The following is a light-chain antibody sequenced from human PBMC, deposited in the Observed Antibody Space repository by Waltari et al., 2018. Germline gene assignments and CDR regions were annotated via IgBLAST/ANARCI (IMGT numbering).Light chain of an antibody. CDR3: QQVSKWPPWT. J-gene: IGKJ1*01. CDR1: QSVSRK. CDR2: DTS. V-gene: IGKV3-15*01. Sequence: EIMMMQSPATLSVSPGERATLSCRVSQSVSRKLAWYQQKPGQAPRLLIYDTSSRATDIPARCSGRGSGTEFTLTSSSLQSEDFAVYCWQQVSKWPPWTFGQGTKVEIK.